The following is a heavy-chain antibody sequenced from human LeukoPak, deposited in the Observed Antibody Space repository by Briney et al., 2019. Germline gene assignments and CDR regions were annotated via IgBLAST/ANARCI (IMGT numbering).Heavy chain of an antibody. D-gene: IGHD3-10*01. CDR2: ISSSGSTI. Sequence: PGGSLRLSCAASGFTFSSYEMNWVRQAPGKGLEWVSYISSSGSTIYYADSVKGRFTISRDNAKNSLYLQMNSLRAEDTAVYYCASYYGSGSYYNGLGYYYYYCMDVWGKGTTVTISS. CDR3: ASYYGSGSYYNGLGYYYYYCMDV. CDR1: GFTFSSYE. V-gene: IGHV3-48*03. J-gene: IGHJ6*03.